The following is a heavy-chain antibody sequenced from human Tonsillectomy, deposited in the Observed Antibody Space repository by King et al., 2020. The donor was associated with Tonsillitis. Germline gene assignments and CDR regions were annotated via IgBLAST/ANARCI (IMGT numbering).Heavy chain of an antibody. CDR2: ITSTSNTI. CDR1: GFNFNAYS. Sequence: VQLVESGGGLVQPGGSLRLSCAASGFNFNAYSMNWVRQSPGKGLEWVSYITSTSNTIYYADSVKGQFTISRDNTKNSLYLQMNSLRAEDTAVYYCASKDFLEWFMDYGGQGTLVTVSS. D-gene: IGHD3-3*01. V-gene: IGHV3-48*01. J-gene: IGHJ4*02. CDR3: ASKDFLEWFMDY.